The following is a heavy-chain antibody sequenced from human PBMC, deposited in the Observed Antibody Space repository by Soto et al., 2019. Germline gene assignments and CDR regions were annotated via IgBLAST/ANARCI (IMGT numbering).Heavy chain of an antibody. J-gene: IGHJ6*02. CDR2: ITSSSDTI. V-gene: IGHV3-48*02. D-gene: IGHD3-3*01. CDR3: ARGVLEWSGMDV. CDR1: GFTFSSFH. Sequence: GGSLRLSCAASGFTFSSFHMNWVRQAPGRGLEWVAYITSSSDTIYYSDSVKGRFTISRDNDKNSLFLQMNSLRDEDTAVYYCARGVLEWSGMDVWGQGTTVTVCS.